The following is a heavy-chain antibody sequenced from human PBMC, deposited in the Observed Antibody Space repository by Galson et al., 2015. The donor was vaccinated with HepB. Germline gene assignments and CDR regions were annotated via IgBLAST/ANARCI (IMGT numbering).Heavy chain of an antibody. J-gene: IGHJ4*02. CDR1: GFNFNIYN. CDR3: ASERYSYGYFLG. Sequence: SLRLSCATSGFNFNIYNMNWVRQAPGRGLEWVSSISSGGNSRYYADSLKGRFTISRDNAKKSLYLEMSSLRAEDTAVYYCASERYSYGYFLGWGQGTLVTVSS. CDR2: ISSGGNSR. V-gene: IGHV3-21*01. D-gene: IGHD5-18*01.